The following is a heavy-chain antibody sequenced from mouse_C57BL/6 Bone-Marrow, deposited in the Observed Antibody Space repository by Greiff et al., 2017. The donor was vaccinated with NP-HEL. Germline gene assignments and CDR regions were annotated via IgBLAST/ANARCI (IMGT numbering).Heavy chain of an antibody. CDR2: INYDGSST. V-gene: IGHV5-16*01. CDR3: AREGGLRRRTYAMDY. D-gene: IGHD2-4*01. Sequence: EVKLVESEGGLVQPGSSMKLSCTASGFTFSDYYMAWVRQVPETGLDWVANINYDGSSTYYLDSLKSRFIISRDNAKNILYLQMRSLKSEDTATYYCAREGGLRRRTYAMDYWGQGTSVTVSS. CDR1: GFTFSDYY. J-gene: IGHJ4*01.